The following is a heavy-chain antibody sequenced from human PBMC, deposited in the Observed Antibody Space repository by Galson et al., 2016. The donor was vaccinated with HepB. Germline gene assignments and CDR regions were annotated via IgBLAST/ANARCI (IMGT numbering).Heavy chain of an antibody. J-gene: IGHJ4*02. Sequence: SVKVSCKVSGYTFTKLPIHWVRQGPETGLEWLGAFDSQDGRTIYAQKFQGRFIMTEDTATDTAYMELSSLKFDDTAIYYCVTDGPLRGTRHFWGQGTLVTVSS. D-gene: IGHD3-3*02. CDR1: GYTFTKLP. V-gene: IGHV1-24*01. CDR2: FDSQDGRT. CDR3: VTDGPLRGTRHF.